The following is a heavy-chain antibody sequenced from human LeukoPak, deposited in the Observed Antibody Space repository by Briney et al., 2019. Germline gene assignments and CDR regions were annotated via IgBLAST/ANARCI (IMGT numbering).Heavy chain of an antibody. V-gene: IGHV3-48*01. J-gene: IGHJ6*02. CDR1: GFTFSSYS. CDR2: ISSSSSTV. Sequence: GGSLRLSCAASGFTFSSYSMNWVRQAPGKGLEWVSYISSSSSTVYYADSVKGRFTISRDNAKNSLYLQMNSLRAEDTAVYYCARDGSGGSYAIHLYYYYYGMDVWGQGTTVTVSS. CDR3: ARDGSGGSYAIHLYYYYYGMDV. D-gene: IGHD1-26*01.